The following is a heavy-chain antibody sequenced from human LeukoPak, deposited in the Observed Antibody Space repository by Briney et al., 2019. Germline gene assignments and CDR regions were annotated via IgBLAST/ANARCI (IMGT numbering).Heavy chain of an antibody. D-gene: IGHD4-23*01. Sequence: SETLSLTCTLSGGSITSSHWSWIRQPPGKGLEWNGFFHIRGRTNYNPSHKGRVTKSVDTSKKHYSLNPSYVKAAGTAAYYCAVWGGNSKVGGPWGQGALVTVSS. J-gene: IGHJ5*02. CDR1: GGSITSSH. CDR2: FHIRGRT. V-gene: IGHV4-4*08. CDR3: AVWGGNSKVGGP.